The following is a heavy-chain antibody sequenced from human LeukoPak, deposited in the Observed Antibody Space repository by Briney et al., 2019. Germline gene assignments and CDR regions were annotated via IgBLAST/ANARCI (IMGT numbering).Heavy chain of an antibody. Sequence: GGSLRLSCAASGFTFSDYYMSWIRQAPGKGLEWVSYISSSGSTIYYADSVKGRFTISRDNAKNSLYLQMNSLRAEDTAVYYCARSQIGGEGGPWFGGDKDYHYYGMDVWGQGTTVTVSS. CDR1: GFTFSDYY. CDR2: ISSSGSTI. D-gene: IGHD3-10*01. CDR3: ARSQIGGEGGPWFGGDKDYHYYGMDV. J-gene: IGHJ6*02. V-gene: IGHV3-11*01.